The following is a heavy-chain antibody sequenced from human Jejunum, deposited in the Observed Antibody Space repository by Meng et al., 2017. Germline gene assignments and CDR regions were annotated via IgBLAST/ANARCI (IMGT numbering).Heavy chain of an antibody. CDR3: AKDTRKNYYDSSGYSIQY. D-gene: IGHD3-22*01. J-gene: IGHJ4*02. CDR1: GFTFSNYA. V-gene: IGHV3-23*01. Sequence: GESLKISCAASGFTFSNYAMSWVRQAPGKGLEWVSAISGGGSSAYYADSVRGRFTISRDNSKNTLYLQMDSLRAEDTAVYYCAKDTRKNYYDSSGYSIQYWGQGTRVTVSS. CDR2: ISGGGSSA.